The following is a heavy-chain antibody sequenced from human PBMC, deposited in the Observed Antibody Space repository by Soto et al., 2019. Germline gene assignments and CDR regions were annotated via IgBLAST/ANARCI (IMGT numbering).Heavy chain of an antibody. Sequence: SETLSLTCTVSGGSISSGGYYWSWIRQHPGKGLEWIGYIYYSGSTYYNPSLKSRVTISVDTSKNQFSLKLSSVTAADTAVYYCARLYCSSTSCYQPYYYYYMDVWGKGTTVTVSS. CDR3: ARLYCSSTSCYQPYYYYYMDV. D-gene: IGHD2-2*01. V-gene: IGHV4-31*03. CDR2: IYYSGST. CDR1: GGSISSGGYY. J-gene: IGHJ6*03.